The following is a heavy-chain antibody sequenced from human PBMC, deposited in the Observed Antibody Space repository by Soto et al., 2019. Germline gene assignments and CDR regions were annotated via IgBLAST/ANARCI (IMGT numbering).Heavy chain of an antibody. Sequence: QVTLKESGPTLVKPTQTLTLTCTVSGLSLRTTGVGVGWVRQPPGKALEWLALLYWDDYKRYSPSLRSRLTIAKDISEKQVVLTMTNIDTVDTATYYCVQSRCGGDCLEIYSSHAYNGLDVWGQGTTVTVSS. D-gene: IGHD2-21*02. CDR3: VQSRCGGDCLEIYSSHAYNGLDV. J-gene: IGHJ6*02. CDR2: LYWDDYK. CDR1: GLSLRTTGVG. V-gene: IGHV2-5*02.